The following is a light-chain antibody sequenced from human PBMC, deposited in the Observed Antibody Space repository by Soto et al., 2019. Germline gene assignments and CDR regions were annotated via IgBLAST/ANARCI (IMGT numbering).Light chain of an antibody. J-gene: IGKJ4*01. CDR2: EAS. CDR3: QQHINWPLT. CDR1: QTVSSS. Sequence: EIVLTHSPATLFLSPGERATLSRRASQTVSSSLAWYQQKPGQAPRLLIYEASNRATGIPARFSGSGSGADFTLTISSIEPEDFALYYCQQHINWPLTFGGGTKVDXK. V-gene: IGKV3-11*01.